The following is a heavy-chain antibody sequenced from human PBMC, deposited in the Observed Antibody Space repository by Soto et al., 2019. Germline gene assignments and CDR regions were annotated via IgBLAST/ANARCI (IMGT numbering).Heavy chain of an antibody. D-gene: IGHD3-3*01. Sequence: QVQLVQSGAEVKKPGSSVKVSCKASGGTFSSYAISWVRQAPGQGLEWMGGIIPIFGTANYAQKFQGRVTITAAESTSTAYMELSSLRSEDTAVYYCPRDTGFLEDYSHYGMDVWGQGTTVTVSS. CDR1: GGTFSSYA. V-gene: IGHV1-69*12. J-gene: IGHJ6*02. CDR3: PRDTGFLEDYSHYGMDV. CDR2: IIPIFGTA.